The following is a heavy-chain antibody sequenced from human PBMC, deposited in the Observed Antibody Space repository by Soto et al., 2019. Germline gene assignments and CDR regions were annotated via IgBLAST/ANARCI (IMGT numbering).Heavy chain of an antibody. D-gene: IGHD3-22*01. Sequence: GASVKVSCKASGYTFTGYYMHWVRQAPGRGLEWMGWINPNSGGTNYAQKFQGRVTMTRDTSISTAYMDPVDTATYYCARTYYYDSSGPNYYGMDVWGQGTTVTVSS. CDR1: GYTFTGYY. CDR2: INPNSGGT. CDR3: YDSSGPNYYGMDV. J-gene: IGHJ6*02. V-gene: IGHV1-2*02.